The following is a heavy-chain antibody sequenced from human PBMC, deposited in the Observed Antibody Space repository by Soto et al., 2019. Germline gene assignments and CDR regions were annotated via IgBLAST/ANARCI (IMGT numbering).Heavy chain of an antibody. V-gene: IGHV3-23*01. J-gene: IGHJ4*02. CDR3: AKDRYYDSSGYYY. Sequence: SCAASGFTFSDYAMAWVRQAPGKGLEWVSSISGRGDGTYYAGSVKGRFTISRDNSKNTVYLQMNSLRAEDTAVYYCAKDRYYDSSGYYYFGQGTLVTVSS. CDR2: ISGRGDGT. D-gene: IGHD3-22*01. CDR1: GFTFSDYA.